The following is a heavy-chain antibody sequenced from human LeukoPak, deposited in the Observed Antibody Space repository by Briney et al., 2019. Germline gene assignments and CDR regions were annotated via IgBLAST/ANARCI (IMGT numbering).Heavy chain of an antibody. CDR3: ARGRDFWSGYYHWFDP. Sequence: GASVKVSCKASGYTFTSYDINWVRQATGQGLEWMGWMNPNSGNTGYAQKFQGRVTMTRNTSISTAYMELSSLRSEDTAVYYCARGRDFWSGYYHWFDPWGQGTLVTVSS. D-gene: IGHD3-3*01. J-gene: IGHJ5*02. CDR2: MNPNSGNT. CDR1: GYTFTSYD. V-gene: IGHV1-8*01.